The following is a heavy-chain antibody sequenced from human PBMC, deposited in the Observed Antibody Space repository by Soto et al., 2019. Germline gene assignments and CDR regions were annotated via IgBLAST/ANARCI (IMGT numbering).Heavy chain of an antibody. CDR2: ISAYNGNT. D-gene: IGHD5-12*01. J-gene: IGHJ6*02. V-gene: IGHV1-18*04. CDR1: GYTFTSYG. CDR3: ARDPRDRTPVFDVATPHYGIDV. Sequence: ASVKVSCKASGYTFTSYGISWVRQAPGQGLEWMGWISAYNGNTNYAQKLQGRVTMTTDTSTNTAYMELRSLRSDDTAVYYCARDPRDRTPVFDVATPHYGIDVWGQGTTVTVSS.